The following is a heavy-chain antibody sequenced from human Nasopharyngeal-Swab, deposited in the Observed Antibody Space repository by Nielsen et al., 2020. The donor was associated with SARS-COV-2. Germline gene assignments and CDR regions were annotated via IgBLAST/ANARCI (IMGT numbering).Heavy chain of an antibody. CDR1: VYTLTVLP. V-gene: IGHV1-24*01. CDR3: ASEGSGVFGVVIYAFDM. J-gene: IGHJ3*02. Sequence: ASVKVSCKVSVYTLTVLPIHWVRQAPGKGLEWMGTVVPEDGEPIYAQNFQGRVTMTEDTSTYTAYLELSSLRSEDTAVYYCASEGSGVFGVVIYAFDMWGTGTLVTVSS. D-gene: IGHD3-3*01. CDR2: VVPEDGEP.